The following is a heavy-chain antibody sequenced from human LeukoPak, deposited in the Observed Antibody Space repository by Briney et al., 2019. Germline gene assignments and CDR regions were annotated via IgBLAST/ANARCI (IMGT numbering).Heavy chain of an antibody. CDR2: MNPNSGNT. CDR3: AREILRFLEWLPHNYYYYMDV. V-gene: IGHV1-8*02. Sequence: ASVKVSCKASGYTFTSYDINWVRQATGQGLEWMGWMNPNSGNTGYAQKLQGRVTMTTDTSTSTAYMELRSLRSDDTAVYYCAREILRFLEWLPHNYYYYMDVWGKGTTVTVSS. CDR1: GYTFTSYD. J-gene: IGHJ6*03. D-gene: IGHD3-3*01.